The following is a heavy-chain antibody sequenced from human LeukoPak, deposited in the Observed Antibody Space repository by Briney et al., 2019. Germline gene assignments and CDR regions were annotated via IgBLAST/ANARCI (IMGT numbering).Heavy chain of an antibody. CDR3: ARHSPTGWYYFDS. D-gene: IGHD6-19*01. CDR2: VFTSGTT. Sequence: SETLSLTCSVSADSMTTFDWSCIRQPAGKGLEWVGQVFTSGTTTYSASLKSRLTISLDKSNNQVSLKLISVTAADTAVYYCARHSPTGWYYFDSWGQGALVIVSS. CDR1: ADSMTTFD. V-gene: IGHV4-4*07. J-gene: IGHJ4*02.